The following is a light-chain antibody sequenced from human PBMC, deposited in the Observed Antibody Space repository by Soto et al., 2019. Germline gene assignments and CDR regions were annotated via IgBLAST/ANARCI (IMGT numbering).Light chain of an antibody. CDR3: RSYTASQTKYV. J-gene: IGLJ1*01. Sequence: QSVLTQPRSVSGSPGQSDTIYCTGTSSDVAGYRYVSWYQQHPGKAPKVIIYDVTQRPSGVPDRFSGSKSGNAASLNISGIQAQDEADYHSRSYTASQTKYVFGIGPKVTV. CDR2: DVT. CDR1: SSDVAGYRY. V-gene: IGLV2-11*01.